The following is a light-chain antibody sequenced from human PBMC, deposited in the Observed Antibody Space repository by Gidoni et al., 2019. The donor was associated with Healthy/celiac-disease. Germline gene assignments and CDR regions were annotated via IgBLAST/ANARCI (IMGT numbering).Light chain of an antibody. V-gene: IGLV6-57*01. CDR2: EDN. CDR3: QSYDSSNHWV. CDR1: SGSIASNY. J-gene: IGLJ3*02. Sequence: NFLLTMPPSFPHSPANPVTISCTRSSGSIASNYVQWYQQRPGSSPTTVIYEDNQRPSGVPDRFSGSIDSSSNSASLTISGLKTEDEADYYCQSYDSSNHWVFGGGTKLTVL.